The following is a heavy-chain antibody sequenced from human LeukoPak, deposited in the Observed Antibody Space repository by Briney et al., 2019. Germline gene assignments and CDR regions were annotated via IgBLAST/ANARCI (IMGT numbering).Heavy chain of an antibody. CDR2: IKSKTAGGTT. D-gene: IGHD3-10*01. CDR1: GFTFSSYW. V-gene: IGHV3-15*01. CDR3: TALRGLLYFDY. Sequence: GGSLRLSCAASGFTFSSYWMSWVRQAPGKVLEWVGRIKSKTAGGTTDYAAPVKGRFAISRDDSKNTLYLQMNSLKTEDTAVYYCTALRGLLYFDYWGQGTLVTVSS. J-gene: IGHJ4*02.